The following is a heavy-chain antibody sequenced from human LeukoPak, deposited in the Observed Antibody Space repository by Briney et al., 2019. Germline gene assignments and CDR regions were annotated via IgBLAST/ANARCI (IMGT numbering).Heavy chain of an antibody. CDR3: ARLGGYYDPPDY. D-gene: IGHD3-22*01. V-gene: IGHV4-39*01. Sequence: SETLSLTCTVSGGSIRSSTYYWAWIRQPPGKGLEWIGTIHYTGTTYYNPSLKSRVTISVDTSKNQFSLNLSSVTDADTTFYYCARLGGYYDPPDYWGQGTLVTVSS. CDR2: IHYTGTT. CDR1: GGSIRSSTYY. J-gene: IGHJ4*02.